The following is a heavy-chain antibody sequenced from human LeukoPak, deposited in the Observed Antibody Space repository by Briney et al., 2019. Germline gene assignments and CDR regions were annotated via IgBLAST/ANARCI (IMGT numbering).Heavy chain of an antibody. CDR1: GFTFSSYA. Sequence: GGSLRLSCAASGFTFSSYAMPWVRQAPGKGLEWVAVISYDGSNKYYADSVKGRFTISRDNSKNTLYLQMNSLRAEDTAVYYCAKDRYYYDSSGYLTLIFDYWGQGTLVTVSS. CDR2: ISYDGSNK. CDR3: AKDRYYYDSSGYLTLIFDY. D-gene: IGHD3-22*01. V-gene: IGHV3-30-3*01. J-gene: IGHJ4*02.